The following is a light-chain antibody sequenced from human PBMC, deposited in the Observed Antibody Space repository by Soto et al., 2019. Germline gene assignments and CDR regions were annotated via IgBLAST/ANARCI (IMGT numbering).Light chain of an antibody. CDR3: SSYAGSNIVV. Sequence: QCALTQPPSASGSPGQSVTISCTGTSYDVGGYNFVSWYQQHPGKAPKLMIYEVSERPSGVPDRFSGSKSGNTASLTVSGLQAEDEADYYCSSYAGSNIVVFGGGTKLTVL. J-gene: IGLJ2*01. V-gene: IGLV2-8*01. CDR2: EVS. CDR1: SYDVGGYNF.